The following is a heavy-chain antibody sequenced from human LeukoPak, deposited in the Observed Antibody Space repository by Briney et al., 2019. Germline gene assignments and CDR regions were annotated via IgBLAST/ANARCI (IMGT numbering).Heavy chain of an antibody. Sequence: SETLSLTCTVSGGSISNYYWSWIRQPPGKGLQWIGYIYYSGNSNYNPSLKSRVTISVDTSKNQFSLKLSSVTAADTAVYYCARAAPWFDPWGQGTLVTVSS. J-gene: IGHJ5*02. CDR3: ARAAPWFDP. V-gene: IGHV4-59*01. CDR2: IYYSGNS. CDR1: GGSISNYY.